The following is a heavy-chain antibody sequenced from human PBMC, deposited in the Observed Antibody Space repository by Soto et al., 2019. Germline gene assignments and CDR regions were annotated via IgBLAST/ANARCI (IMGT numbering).Heavy chain of an antibody. V-gene: IGHV3-66*01. J-gene: IGHJ4*02. CDR3: ASAVAYYYVDY. D-gene: IGHD2-21*01. CDR2: IYIGGST. CDR1: GFTVSSNY. Sequence: EVQLVESGGGLVQPGGSLRLSCAASGFTVSSNYMSWVRQAPGKRLEWVSVIYIGGSTYYADSVKGRFTISRDNSKNTLYLPMNSLRAEDTAVYYCASAVAYYYVDYWGQGTLVTVSS.